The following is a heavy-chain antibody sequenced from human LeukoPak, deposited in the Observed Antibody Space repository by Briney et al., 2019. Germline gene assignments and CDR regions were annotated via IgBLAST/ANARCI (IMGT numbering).Heavy chain of an antibody. V-gene: IGHV4-59*03. J-gene: IGHJ2*01. CDR2: ISYSGET. Sequence: SQTLSLTCTVSGGSFSSDYWSWIRQSPGKGLEWIGYISYSGETKYSPSLKSRVTMSEDRSKNTFSLRMTSVTAADTAVYFCAKSHPAVTTTDWYFDLWGRGTLVTISS. CDR3: AKSHPAVTTTDWYFDL. CDR1: GGSFSSDY. D-gene: IGHD4-17*01.